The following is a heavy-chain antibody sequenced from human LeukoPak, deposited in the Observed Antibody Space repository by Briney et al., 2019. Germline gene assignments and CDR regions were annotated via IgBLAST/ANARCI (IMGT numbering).Heavy chain of an antibody. CDR3: ARDGCSSTSCYWTDAFDI. V-gene: IGHV4-39*07. Sequence: PSETLSLTCTVSGGSISSSSYYWGWIRQPPGKRLEWIGSIYYSGSTYYNPSLKSRVTISVDTSKNQFSLKLSSVTAADTAVYYCARDGCSSTSCYWTDAFDIWGQGTMVTVSS. J-gene: IGHJ3*02. CDR1: GGSISSSSYY. CDR2: IYYSGST. D-gene: IGHD2-2*01.